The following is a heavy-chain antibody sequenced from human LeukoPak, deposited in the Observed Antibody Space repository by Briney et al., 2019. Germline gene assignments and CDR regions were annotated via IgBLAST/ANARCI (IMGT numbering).Heavy chain of an antibody. J-gene: IGHJ5*02. CDR1: GGSISSYY. V-gene: IGHV4-4*07. Sequence: SETLSLTCTVSGGSISSYYWSWIRQPAGKGLEWIGRIYTSGSTNYNPSLKSRVTMSVDTSKNQFSLKLSSVTAADTAVYYCARDSTYSSSGHNWFDPWGQGTLVTVFS. CDR3: ARDSTYSSSGHNWFDP. CDR2: IYTSGST. D-gene: IGHD6-6*01.